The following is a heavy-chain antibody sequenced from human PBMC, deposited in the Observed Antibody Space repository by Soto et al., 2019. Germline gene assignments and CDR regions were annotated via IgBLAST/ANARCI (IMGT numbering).Heavy chain of an antibody. CDR2: IKQDGSEK. CDR3: ARGYDFWSGTYFDY. J-gene: IGHJ4*02. D-gene: IGHD3-3*01. Sequence: GGSLRLSCAASGFTFSSYWMSWVRQAPGKGLEWVANIKQDGSEKYYVDSVKGRFTISRDNAKNSLYLQMNSLRAEDTAVYYCARGYDFWSGTYFDYWGQGTLVTVSS. V-gene: IGHV3-7*01. CDR1: GFTFSSYW.